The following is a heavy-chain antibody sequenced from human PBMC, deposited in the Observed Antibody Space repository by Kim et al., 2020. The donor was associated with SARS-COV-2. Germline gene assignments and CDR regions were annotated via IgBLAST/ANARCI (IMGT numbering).Heavy chain of an antibody. CDR2: ISYDGSNK. V-gene: IGHV3-30*18. D-gene: IGHD3-3*01. Sequence: GGSLRLSCAASGFTFSSYGMHWVRQAPGKGLEWVAVISYDGSNKYYADSVKGRFTISRDNSKNTLYLQMNSLRAEDTAVYYCAKDLSIFEDYYGMDVWGQGTTVTVSS. CDR3: AKDLSIFEDYYGMDV. CDR1: GFTFSSYG. J-gene: IGHJ6*02.